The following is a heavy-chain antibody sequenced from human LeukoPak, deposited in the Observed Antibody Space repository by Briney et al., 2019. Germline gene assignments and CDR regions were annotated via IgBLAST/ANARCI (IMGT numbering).Heavy chain of an antibody. CDR2: INWNGGST. CDR3: AREDYDYVWGSYPSGGFDP. V-gene: IGHV3-20*04. D-gene: IGHD3-16*02. J-gene: IGHJ5*02. Sequence: GGSLRLSCAASGFTFDDYGMSWVRQAPGKGLEWVSGINWNGGSTGYADSVKGRFTISRDNAKNSLYLQMNSLGAEDTALYYRAREDYDYVWGSYPSGGFDPWGQGTLVTVSS. CDR1: GFTFDDYG.